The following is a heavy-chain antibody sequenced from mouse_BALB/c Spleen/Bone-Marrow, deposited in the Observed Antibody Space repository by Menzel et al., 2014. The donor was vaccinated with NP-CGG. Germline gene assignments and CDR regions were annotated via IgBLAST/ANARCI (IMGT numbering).Heavy chain of an antibody. CDR1: GYTFTTYY. V-gene: IGHV1S56*01. CDR2: IYPGNVNT. D-gene: IGHD2-14*01. Sequence: QVQLQQSGPELVKPGASVRISCKASGYTFTTYYIHWVKQRPGQGLEWIGWIYPGNVNTNYSEKFKGKATLTADKSSSTAYMQLSSLTSGDSAVYFCARGGYDGAWFAYWGQGTLVTVSA. CDR3: ARGGYDGAWFAY. J-gene: IGHJ3*01.